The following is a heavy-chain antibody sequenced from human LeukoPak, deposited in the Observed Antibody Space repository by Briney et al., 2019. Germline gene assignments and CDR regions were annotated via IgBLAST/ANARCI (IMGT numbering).Heavy chain of an antibody. CDR1: GGSISSYY. CDR2: IYYSGST. D-gene: IGHD1-26*01. Sequence: SETLSLTCTVSGGSISSYYWSWIRQPPGKGLEWIGYIYYSGSTNYNPSLKSRVTISIDTSKNQFSLKLNSVTAADTAVYYCVREGGSYYDPFDNWGQGTLVTVSS. CDR3: VREGGSYYDPFDN. J-gene: IGHJ4*02. V-gene: IGHV4-59*01.